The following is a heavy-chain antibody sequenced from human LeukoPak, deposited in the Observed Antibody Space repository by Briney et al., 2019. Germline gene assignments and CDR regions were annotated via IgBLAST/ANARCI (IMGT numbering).Heavy chain of an antibody. J-gene: IGHJ1*01. Sequence: GGSLRLSCAASGFTFSSYAMHWVRQVPGKGLEWVAVISYDGSNKYYADSVKGRFTISRDNSKNTLYLQMNSLRAEDTAVYYCARGVAGGGFVEYFQHWGQGTLVTVSS. CDR3: ARGVAGGGFVEYFQH. V-gene: IGHV3-30*14. CDR1: GFTFSSYA. CDR2: ISYDGSNK. D-gene: IGHD3-10*01.